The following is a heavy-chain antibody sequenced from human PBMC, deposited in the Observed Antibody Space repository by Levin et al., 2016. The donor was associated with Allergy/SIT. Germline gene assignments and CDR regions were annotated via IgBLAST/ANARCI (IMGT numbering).Heavy chain of an antibody. Sequence: GGSLRLSCAASGFSFSDYYMSWIRQAPGKGLEWISDISTGSNYRNYADSVKGRFTISRDNAKNSLYLQINSLRAEDTAVYYCARDRQDYVSLVYVMDVWGQGTTVTVSS. J-gene: IGHJ6*02. CDR2: ISTGSNYR. CDR1: GFSFSDYY. D-gene: IGHD3-16*01. CDR3: ARDRQDYVSLVYVMDV. V-gene: IGHV3-11*06.